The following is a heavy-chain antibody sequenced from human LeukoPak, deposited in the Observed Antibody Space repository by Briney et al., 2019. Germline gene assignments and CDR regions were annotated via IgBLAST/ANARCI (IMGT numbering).Heavy chain of an antibody. CDR2: IYYSVTT. Sequence: SETLSLTCSVSGGSISSFYWNWIRQPPGKGLEWIGYIYYSVTTNYNPSLKSRVTISVDVSKNQVSLKLSSVTAADTAVYYCARGDFWSGYTFDYWGQGTLVTVSS. J-gene: IGHJ4*02. D-gene: IGHD3-3*01. CDR1: GGSISSFY. V-gene: IGHV4-59*12. CDR3: ARGDFWSGYTFDY.